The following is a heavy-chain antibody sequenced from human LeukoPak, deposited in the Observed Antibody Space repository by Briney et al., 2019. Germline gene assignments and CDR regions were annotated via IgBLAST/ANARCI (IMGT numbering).Heavy chain of an antibody. CDR3: ASGGGDSSSWTNWFDP. CDR1: GYSISSGYY. J-gene: IGHJ5*02. D-gene: IGHD6-13*01. V-gene: IGHV4-38-2*02. Sequence: SETLSLTCTVSGYSISSGYYWGWIRQPPGKGLEWIGSIYHSGSTYYNPSLKSRVTISVDTSKNQFSLKLSSVTAADTAVYYCASGGGDSSSWTNWFDPWGQGTLVTVSS. CDR2: IYHSGST.